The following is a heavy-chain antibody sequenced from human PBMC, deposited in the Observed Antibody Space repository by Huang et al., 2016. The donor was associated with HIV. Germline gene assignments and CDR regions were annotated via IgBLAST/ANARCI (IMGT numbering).Heavy chain of an antibody. CDR1: GGSFSGYY. Sequence: QVQLQQWGAGLLRPSETLSLTCAVYGGSFSGYYGTWIRQPPGKGLEWIGEIHHSESTNYNPSLKSRVTISVDTSRNQFSLTLTSVTAADTAVYYCARGQGGYYYYMDVWGKGTTVTVSS. V-gene: IGHV4-34*01. CDR2: IHHSEST. CDR3: ARGQGGYYYYMDV. J-gene: IGHJ6*03.